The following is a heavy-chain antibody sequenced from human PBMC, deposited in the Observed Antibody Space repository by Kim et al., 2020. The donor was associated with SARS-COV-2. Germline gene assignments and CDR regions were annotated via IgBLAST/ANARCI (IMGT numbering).Heavy chain of an antibody. D-gene: IGHD3-9*01. CDR3: AKDQSPYYDILTDLGMDV. CDR1: GFTFDDYT. V-gene: IGHV3-43*01. Sequence: GGSLRLSCAASGFTFDDYTMHWVRQAPGKGLEWVSLISWDGGSTYYADSVKGRFTISRDNSKNSLYLQMNSLRTEDTALYYCAKDQSPYYDILTDLGMDVWGQGTTVTVSS. J-gene: IGHJ6*02. CDR2: ISWDGGST.